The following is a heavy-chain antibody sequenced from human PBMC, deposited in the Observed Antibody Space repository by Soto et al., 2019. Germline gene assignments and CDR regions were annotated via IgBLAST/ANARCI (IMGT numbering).Heavy chain of an antibody. V-gene: IGHV5-10-1*01. CDR2: IDPSDSQT. Sequence: GESLKISCKGSGYSFAGYWIIWVRQKPGKGLEWMGRIDPSDSQTYYSPSFRGHVTISVTKSITTVFLQWSSLRASDTAMYYCARQIYDSDTGPNFQYHFDSWGQGTPVNVSS. CDR1: GYSFAGYW. CDR3: ARQIYDSDTGPNFQYHFDS. D-gene: IGHD3-22*01. J-gene: IGHJ4*02.